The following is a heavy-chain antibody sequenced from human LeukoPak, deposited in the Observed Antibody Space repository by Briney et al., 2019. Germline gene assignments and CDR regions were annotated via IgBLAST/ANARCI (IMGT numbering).Heavy chain of an antibody. CDR1: GGSISSGGYY. Sequence: SETLSLTCTVSGGSISSGGYYWSWIRQPPGKGLEWIGFVYNTGTTKYNPSLKSRVTISRDTSRNQFSLKLTSVTAADTAVYYCARDLVSTGPYYYSMDIWGQGTTVTVSS. J-gene: IGHJ6*02. CDR3: ARDLVSTGPYYYSMDI. CDR2: VYNTGTT. D-gene: IGHD5/OR15-5a*01. V-gene: IGHV4-61*08.